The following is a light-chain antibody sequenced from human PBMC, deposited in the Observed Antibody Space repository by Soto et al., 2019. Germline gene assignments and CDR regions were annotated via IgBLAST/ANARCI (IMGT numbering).Light chain of an antibody. CDR1: TGAVTSGHY. Sequence: QAVVTQEPSLTVSPGGTVTLTCGSSTGAVTSGHYPYWFQQKPGQAPRTLIYDTSNKHSWTPARFSGSLLGGKAALTLLGAQPEDEAEYSCLLSYSGARPRWVFGGGTKVTVL. V-gene: IGLV7-46*02. CDR2: DTS. CDR3: LLSYSGARPRWV. J-gene: IGLJ3*02.